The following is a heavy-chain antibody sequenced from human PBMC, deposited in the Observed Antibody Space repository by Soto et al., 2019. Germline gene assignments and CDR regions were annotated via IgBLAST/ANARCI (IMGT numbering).Heavy chain of an antibody. CDR3: ARGSGYCSSTSCFPLGWFDP. CDR1: GGSFSGYY. V-gene: IGHV4-34*01. Sequence: SETLSLTCAVYGGSFSGYYWSWIRQPPGKGLEWIGEINHSGSTNYNPSLKSRVTISVDTSKNQFSLKLSSVTAADTAVYYCARGSGYCSSTSCFPLGWFDPWGQGTLVT. J-gene: IGHJ5*02. CDR2: INHSGST. D-gene: IGHD2-2*01.